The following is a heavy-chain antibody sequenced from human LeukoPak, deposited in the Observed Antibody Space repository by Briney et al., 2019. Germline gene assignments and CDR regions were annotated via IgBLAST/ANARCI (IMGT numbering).Heavy chain of an antibody. CDR1: AGSISSSRYY. Sequence: SETLSLTCTGSAGSISSSRYYRGWLRQPPGTGLERIGSMFRTGSTYYSASLNSRLSQSVDTSKNHVVLKLTSVTAADTAVYCCARRVGFYGSGSLNYFDHWGQGILVSVSS. CDR3: ARRVGFYGSGSLNYFDH. D-gene: IGHD3-10*01. CDR2: MFRTGST. V-gene: IGHV4-39*02. J-gene: IGHJ4*01.